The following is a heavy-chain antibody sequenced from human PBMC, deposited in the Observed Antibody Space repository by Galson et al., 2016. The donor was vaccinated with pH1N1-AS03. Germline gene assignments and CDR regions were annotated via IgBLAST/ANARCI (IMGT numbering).Heavy chain of an antibody. J-gene: IGHJ5*02. D-gene: IGHD2-15*01. V-gene: IGHV1-8*03. Sequence: SVKVSCRASGYTFTTYDINWVRQAPGQGLEWMGWMNPDSGNTGYAPSFQGRVTITRDTSISTAYMELSSLRSEDTAVYYCARGVVDCSGPACSGTLRFDPWGQGTRVPVAS. CDR3: ARGVVDCSGPACSGTLRFDP. CDR1: GYTFTTYD. CDR2: MNPDSGNT.